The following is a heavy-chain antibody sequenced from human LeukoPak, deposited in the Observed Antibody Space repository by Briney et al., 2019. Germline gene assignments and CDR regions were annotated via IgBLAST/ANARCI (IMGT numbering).Heavy chain of an antibody. CDR2: ISYDGSNK. J-gene: IGHJ4*02. CDR3: AKDRDYYGSGGQDY. D-gene: IGHD3-10*01. V-gene: IGHV3-30*18. Sequence: GGSLRLSCAASGFTLSSYGMHWVRQAPGKGLEWGAVISYDGSNKYYADTVKGRFTISRDNSKNTLYLQMNSLRTEDTAVYYCAKDRDYYGSGGQDYWGQGTLVTVSS. CDR1: GFTLSSYG.